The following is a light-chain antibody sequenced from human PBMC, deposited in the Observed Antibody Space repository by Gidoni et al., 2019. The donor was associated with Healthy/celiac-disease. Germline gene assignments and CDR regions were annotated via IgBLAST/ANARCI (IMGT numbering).Light chain of an antibody. CDR3: QQYGSPTWT. CDR2: GAS. CDR1: QIFSSSY. V-gene: IGKV3-20*01. Sequence: DIVLTPSPGTLSLSPEERATLSGMASQIFSSSYLAWYQQKPGQAPRLLIYGASSRATGLPARCSGSWAGTDFTLTISRLEPEEFAVYYCQQYGSPTWTFGQGTKVEIK. J-gene: IGKJ1*01.